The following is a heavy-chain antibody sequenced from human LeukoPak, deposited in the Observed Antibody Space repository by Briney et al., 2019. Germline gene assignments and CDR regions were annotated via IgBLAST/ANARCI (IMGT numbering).Heavy chain of an antibody. CDR1: GGSISSSSYY. Sequence: SETLSLTCTVSGGSISSSSYYWGWIRQPPGKGLEWIGSIYYSGSTYYNPSLKSRVTISVDTSKNQFSLKLSSVTAADTAVYYCARVKGEDFIVVVTAVDYWGQGTLVTVSS. V-gene: IGHV4-39*07. CDR3: ARVKGEDFIVVVTAVDY. D-gene: IGHD2-21*02. J-gene: IGHJ4*02. CDR2: IYYSGST.